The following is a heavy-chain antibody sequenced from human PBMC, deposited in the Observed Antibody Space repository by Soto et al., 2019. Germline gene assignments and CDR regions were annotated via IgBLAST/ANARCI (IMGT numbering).Heavy chain of an antibody. Sequence: QVQLVESGGGVVQPGRSLRLSCETSGFSFSVYGMHWVRQAPGKGLEWVAVIWYDASKQFYAASVEGRFTISRDNSKAILYLQMNSLRVEDTAVYYCAAWAEGATEFHWGQGTMVTVSS. V-gene: IGHV3-33*01. D-gene: IGHD2-15*01. CDR3: AAWAEGATEFH. J-gene: IGHJ4*02. CDR1: GFSFSVYG. CDR2: IWYDASKQ.